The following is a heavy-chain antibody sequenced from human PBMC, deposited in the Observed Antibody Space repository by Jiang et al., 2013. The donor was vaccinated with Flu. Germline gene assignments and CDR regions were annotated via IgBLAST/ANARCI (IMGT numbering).Heavy chain of an antibody. CDR3: AHRGRVSTSVPFDP. CDR2: IYWDDDK. Sequence: KPTQTLTLTCTFSGFSLSTSGEGVGWIRQPPGKALEWLANIYWDDDKRYSPSLKSRLTVIKDTSKNQVVLTMTNMDPVDTATYFCAHRGRVSTSVPFDPWGQGTLVTVSS. V-gene: IGHV2-5*02. D-gene: IGHD2-2*01. CDR1: GFSLSTSGEG. J-gene: IGHJ5*02.